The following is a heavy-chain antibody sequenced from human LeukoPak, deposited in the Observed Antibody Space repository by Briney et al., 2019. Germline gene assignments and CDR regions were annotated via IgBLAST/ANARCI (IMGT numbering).Heavy chain of an antibody. D-gene: IGHD3-22*01. J-gene: IGHJ4*02. V-gene: IGHV1-18*01. CDR1: GGTFSSYA. CDR2: ISAYNGNT. Sequence: ASVKVSCKASGGTFSSYAISWVRQAPGQGLEWMGWISAYNGNTNYAQKLQGRVTMTTDTSTSTAYMELRSLRSDDTAVYYCAREHYYDSVAGYWGQGTLVTVSS. CDR3: AREHYYDSVAGY.